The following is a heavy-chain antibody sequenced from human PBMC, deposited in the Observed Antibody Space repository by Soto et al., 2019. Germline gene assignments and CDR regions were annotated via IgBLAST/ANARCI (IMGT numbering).Heavy chain of an antibody. J-gene: IGHJ4*02. D-gene: IGHD3-22*01. CDR1: GYTFTGYY. Sequence: ASVKVSCKASGYTFTGYYMHWVRQAPGQGLEWMGWINPNSGGTNYAQKLQGWVTMTRDTSISTAYMELSRLRSDDTAVYYCARDHWGYYYDSSGYYYDYWGQGTLVTVSS. CDR3: ARDHWGYYYDSSGYYYDY. CDR2: INPNSGGT. V-gene: IGHV1-2*04.